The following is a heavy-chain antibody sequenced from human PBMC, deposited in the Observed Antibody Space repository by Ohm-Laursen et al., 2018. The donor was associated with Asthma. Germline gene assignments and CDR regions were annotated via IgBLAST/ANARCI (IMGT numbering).Heavy chain of an antibody. V-gene: IGHV4-31*03. J-gene: IGHJ4*02. D-gene: IGHD3-22*01. CDR3: ARGAFYYESTGYYFFDH. CDR1: GDSINSGNNY. Sequence: LSLTCTVPGDSINSGNNYWSWIRQHPGKGLEWIGYIYYSGLTYSNPSLRSRVIISVDTSKNQFSLNLTSVTAADTAVYYCARGAFYYESTGYYFFDHWGQGALVTVSS. CDR2: IYYSGLT.